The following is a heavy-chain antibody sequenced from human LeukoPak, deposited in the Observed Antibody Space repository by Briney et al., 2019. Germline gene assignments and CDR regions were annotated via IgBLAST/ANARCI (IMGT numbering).Heavy chain of an antibody. J-gene: IGHJ4*02. CDR3: ARGLGYCTSTTCLLPFDY. D-gene: IGHD2-2*01. CDR2: IYSGGST. CDR1: GFTFSTYY. Sequence: GGSLRLSCAASGFTFSTYYMTWVRQAPGKGLECASVIYSGGSTYYADSVKGRFTVSRDNSKNTLYLQMNSLRAEDTAMYYCARGLGYCTSTTCLLPFDYWGQGTLVTVSS. V-gene: IGHV3-53*01.